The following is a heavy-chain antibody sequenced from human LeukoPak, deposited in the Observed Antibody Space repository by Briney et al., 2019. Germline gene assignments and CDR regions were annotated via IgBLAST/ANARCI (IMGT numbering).Heavy chain of an antibody. CDR3: AAGPPYSLLDY. CDR1: GSSLSELS. V-gene: IGHV1-24*01. CDR2: FDVIDSET. Sequence: GASVKVSCTVSGSSLSELSLYWVRQAPGKGLEWMGGFDVIDSETFYAQKLQGRVTMTEDSSTDTAYMELRSLTSDDTALYYCAAGPPYSLLDYWGQGTLVTVSS. J-gene: IGHJ4*02. D-gene: IGHD5-18*01.